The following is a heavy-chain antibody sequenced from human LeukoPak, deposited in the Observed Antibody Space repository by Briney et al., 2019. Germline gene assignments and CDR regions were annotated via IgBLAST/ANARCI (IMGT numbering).Heavy chain of an antibody. CDR3: ARSPSYPVAGIKGDDY. J-gene: IGHJ4*02. D-gene: IGHD6-19*01. V-gene: IGHV1-2*02. Sequence: ASVKVSCKASGYTFTGYYMHWVRQAPGQGLEWMGWINPNSGGTNYAQKFQGRVTMTRDTSISTAYMELSRLRSDDTAVCYCARSPSYPVAGIKGDDYWGQGTLVTVSS. CDR2: INPNSGGT. CDR1: GYTFTGYY.